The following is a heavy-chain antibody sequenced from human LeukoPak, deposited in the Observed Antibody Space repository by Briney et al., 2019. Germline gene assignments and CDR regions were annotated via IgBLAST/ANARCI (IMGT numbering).Heavy chain of an antibody. CDR3: ARDVAMVRGVITSAQFDY. V-gene: IGHV1-18*01. J-gene: IGHJ4*02. Sequence: ASVKVSCKASGYTFTSYGISWVRQAPGQGLEWRGWISAYNGNTNYAQKIQGRVTMTTDTSTSTAYMELRSLRSDDTAVYYCARDVAMVRGVITSAQFDYWGQGTLVTVSS. CDR1: GYTFTSYG. CDR2: ISAYNGNT. D-gene: IGHD3-10*01.